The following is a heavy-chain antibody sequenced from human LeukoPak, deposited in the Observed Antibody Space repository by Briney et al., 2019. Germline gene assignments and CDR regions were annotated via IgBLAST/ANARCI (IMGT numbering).Heavy chain of an antibody. D-gene: IGHD2-2*01. CDR1: GGSFSGYY. V-gene: IGHV4-34*01. Sequence: SETLSLTCAVYGGSFSGYYWSWIRQPPGKGLEWIWEINHSGSTNYNPSLKSRVTISVDTSKNQFSLKLSSVTAADTAVYYCARGRPRSVVPTAPFDYWGQGTLVTVSS. CDR2: INHSGST. J-gene: IGHJ4*02. CDR3: ARGRPRSVVPTAPFDY.